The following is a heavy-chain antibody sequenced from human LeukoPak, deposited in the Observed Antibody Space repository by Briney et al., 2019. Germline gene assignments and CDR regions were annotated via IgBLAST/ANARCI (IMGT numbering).Heavy chain of an antibody. Sequence: PGGSLRLSCAASGFTFNHYHMNWIRQAPGKGLEWVSDISTSGSTMSYADSVKGRFTISRDNATNSVYLQMNSLRAEDTAVYYCARCYGDYDVTDYWGQGTLVTVSS. CDR1: GFTFNHYH. J-gene: IGHJ4*02. CDR3: ARCYGDYDVTDY. V-gene: IGHV3-11*01. D-gene: IGHD4-17*01. CDR2: ISTSGSTM.